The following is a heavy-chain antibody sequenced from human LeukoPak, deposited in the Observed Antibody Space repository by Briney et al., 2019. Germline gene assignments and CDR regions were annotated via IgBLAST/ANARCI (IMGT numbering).Heavy chain of an antibody. CDR1: GFSFSSHD. Sequence: GGSLRLSCAASGFSFSSHDVNWVRQAPGKGLEWVAVVSHDGRNKYYADSVEGRFTVSRDNSKYTLYLQMNSLRAEDTAVYYCARGSSGWPFDYWGQGTLVAVSS. CDR3: ARGSSGWPFDY. V-gene: IGHV3-30*01. D-gene: IGHD6-19*01. J-gene: IGHJ4*02. CDR2: VSHDGRNK.